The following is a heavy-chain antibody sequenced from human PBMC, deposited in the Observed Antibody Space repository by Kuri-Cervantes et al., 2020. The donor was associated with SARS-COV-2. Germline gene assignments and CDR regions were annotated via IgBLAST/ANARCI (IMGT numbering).Heavy chain of an antibody. J-gene: IGHJ4*02. CDR1: GFIFSDYY. D-gene: IGHD7-27*01. Sequence: GGPLRPPCTASGFIFSDYYMTWIRQAPGKGLEWVSNIGTSGSTKYYADSVKGRFTISRDNAKNSLYLQMSSLRAEDTAVYYCARDLRLGKSLDYWGQGTLVTVSS. CDR2: IGTSGSTK. V-gene: IGHV3-11*04. CDR3: ARDLRLGKSLDY.